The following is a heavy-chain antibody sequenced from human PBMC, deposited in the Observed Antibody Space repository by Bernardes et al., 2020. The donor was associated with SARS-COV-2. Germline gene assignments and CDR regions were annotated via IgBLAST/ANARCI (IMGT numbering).Heavy chain of an antibody. D-gene: IGHD6-13*01. Sequence: SDPTLVKPTQTLTLTCTFSVFSLTTSGAGAGWIRQPPGKPLEWPALIYWDDDKRYSSSLKSRLTITKDTSKNQVVLTMTNMDPGDTATYYCAHKGSWYEGGIDYWGQGTLVTVSS. CDR1: VFSLTTSGAG. CDR2: IYWDDDK. CDR3: AHKGSWYEGGIDY. J-gene: IGHJ4*02. V-gene: IGHV2-5*02.